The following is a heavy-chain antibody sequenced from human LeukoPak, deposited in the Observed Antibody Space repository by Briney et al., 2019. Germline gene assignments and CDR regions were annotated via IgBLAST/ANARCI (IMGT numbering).Heavy chain of an antibody. Sequence: GVSVTLSCPASGFSFEHYCMHWVRQGPGQGLEWVSLINAYGTSTYYAPSLKGRFTISRDNSKNSLFLQMNSLRTEDTALYYCAKDVGPNYSISGLFDYWGQGTLVTVPS. CDR2: INAYGTST. CDR3: AKDVGPNYSISGLFDY. J-gene: IGHJ4*02. D-gene: IGHD5-24*01. CDR1: GFSFEHYC. V-gene: IGHV3-43*01.